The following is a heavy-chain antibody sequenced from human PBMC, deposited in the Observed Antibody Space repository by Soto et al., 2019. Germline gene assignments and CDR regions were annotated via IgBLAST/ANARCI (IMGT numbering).Heavy chain of an antibody. J-gene: IGHJ6*02. CDR3: ARSPDSSGYYPRWYYYGMDV. CDR2: IYHSGST. Sequence: SETLSLTCTVSGGSISSSSYYWGWIRQPPGKGLEWIGEIYHSGSTNYNPSLKSRVTISVDKSKNQFSLKLSSVTAADTAVYYCARSPDSSGYYPRWYYYGMDVWGQGTTVTVS. V-gene: IGHV4-39*07. CDR1: GGSISSSSYY. D-gene: IGHD3-22*01.